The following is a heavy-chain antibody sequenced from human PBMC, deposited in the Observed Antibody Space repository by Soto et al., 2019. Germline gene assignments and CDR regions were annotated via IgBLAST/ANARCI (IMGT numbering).Heavy chain of an antibody. CDR3: AKDXITIFGVVITQPYYFDY. CDR1: GFTFSSYA. Sequence: PGGSLRLSCAASGFTFSSYAMSWVRQAPGKGLEWVSAISGSGGSTYYADSVKGRFTISRDNSKNTLYLQMNSLRAEDTAVYYCAKDXITIFGVVITQPYYFDYWGQGTLVTVSS. CDR2: ISGSGGST. D-gene: IGHD3-3*01. V-gene: IGHV3-23*01. J-gene: IGHJ4*02.